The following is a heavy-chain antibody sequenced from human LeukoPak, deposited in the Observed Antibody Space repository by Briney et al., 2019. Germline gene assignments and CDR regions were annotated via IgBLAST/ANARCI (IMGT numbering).Heavy chain of an antibody. V-gene: IGHV3-7*01. J-gene: IGHJ4*02. Sequence: GGSLRLSCAASGFTFSSYWMSWVRQAPGKGLEWVANIKQDGSEKYYVDSVKGRLTISRDNAKNSLYLQMNSLRAEDTAVYYCARKKGSLYGVYYFDYWGQGTLVTVSS. CDR3: ARKKGSLYGVYYFDY. CDR2: IKQDGSEK. D-gene: IGHD1-26*01. CDR1: GFTFSSYW.